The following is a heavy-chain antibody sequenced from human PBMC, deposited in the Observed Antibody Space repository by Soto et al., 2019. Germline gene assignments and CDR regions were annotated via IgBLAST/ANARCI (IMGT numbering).Heavy chain of an antibody. CDR2: MNPNSGDT. Sequence: QVQLVQSGAEVKKPGASVRVSCKASGYTFTSHDINWVRQATGQGLEWLGWMNPNSGDTGYAQKFQGRVTMTRDTSISTAYMELSNLRSDDPAVYFCAGGPEYPVGGAQYQFSCMDACGEGTTVTVSS. CDR3: AGGPEYPVGGAQYQFSCMDA. D-gene: IGHD2-21*01. CDR1: GYTFTSHD. J-gene: IGHJ6*03. V-gene: IGHV1-8*01.